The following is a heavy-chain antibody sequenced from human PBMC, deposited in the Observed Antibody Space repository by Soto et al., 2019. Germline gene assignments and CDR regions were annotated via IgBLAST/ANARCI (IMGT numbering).Heavy chain of an antibody. V-gene: IGHV4-59*08. CDR3: AGITGTTLYVDS. D-gene: IGHD1-20*01. CDR1: GGSISSYY. J-gene: IGHJ4*02. Sequence: SETLSLTCTVSGGSISSYYWSWIRQPPGKGLEWIGCIYYRGSTNYNPSLKRRVTISVDTSQTQFSLKLSSVTAQDTAVYYCAGITGTTLYVDSWGPGTLVTVS. CDR2: IYYRGST.